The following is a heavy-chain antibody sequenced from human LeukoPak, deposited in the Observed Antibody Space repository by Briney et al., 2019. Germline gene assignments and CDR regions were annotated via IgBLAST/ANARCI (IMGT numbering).Heavy chain of an antibody. CDR3: AGGGRTMYYFDY. Sequence: SETLSLTCTVSGGSISSYYWSWIRQPPGKGLEWIGYIYYSGGTNYNPSLKSRVTISVDTSKNQFSLKLSSVTAADTAVYYCAGGGRTMYYFDYWGQGTLVTVSS. CDR1: GGSISSYY. V-gene: IGHV4-59*01. D-gene: IGHD2-15*01. J-gene: IGHJ4*02. CDR2: IYYSGGT.